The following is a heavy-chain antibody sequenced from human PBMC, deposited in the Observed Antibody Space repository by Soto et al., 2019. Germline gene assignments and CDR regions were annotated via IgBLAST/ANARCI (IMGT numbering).Heavy chain of an antibody. V-gene: IGHV4-30-2*01. CDR3: ARGDYQYSIDY. CDR1: GDSMTSGDYS. Sequence: SETLSLTCTVSGDSMTSGDYSWSWIRQPPGKGLEWLGYISRTGNTHYSPSLKSRVSISQDRSKNQFSLELTSVTAADTAVYYCARGDYQYSIDYWGQGTLVTVS. J-gene: IGHJ4*02. CDR2: ISRTGNT. D-gene: IGHD2-2*01.